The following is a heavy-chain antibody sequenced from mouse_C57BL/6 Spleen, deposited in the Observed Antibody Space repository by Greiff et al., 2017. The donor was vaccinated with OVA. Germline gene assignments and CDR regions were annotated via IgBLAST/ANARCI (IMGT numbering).Heavy chain of an antibody. CDR1: GFSLTSYG. CDR2: IWGGGST. V-gene: IGHV2-9*01. CDR3: AKRGGSTTGFAD. D-gene: IGHD2-12*01. J-gene: IGHJ3*01. Sequence: VMLVESGPGLVAPSQSLSITCTVSGFSLTSYGVDWVRQPPGKGLEWLGVIWGGGSTNYNSALMSRLSISKDNSKSQVFLKMNSLQTDDTAMDYCAKRGGSTTGFADWGQGTLVTVSA.